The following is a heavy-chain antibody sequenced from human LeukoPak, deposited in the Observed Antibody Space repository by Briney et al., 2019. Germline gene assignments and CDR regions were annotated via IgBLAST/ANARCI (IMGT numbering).Heavy chain of an antibody. CDR2: IYYSGST. CDR3: ARAPFEGYYDSSGYYNYFDY. J-gene: IGHJ4*02. D-gene: IGHD3-22*01. V-gene: IGHV4-59*01. Sequence: SEPLSLTCTVSVGSISSYYWSWIRQPQGKGLKWIGYIYYSGSTNYNPSLKSRVTISVDTSKNQYSLKLSSVTAADTAVYYCARAPFEGYYDSSGYYNYFDYWGQGTLVTVSS. CDR1: VGSISSYY.